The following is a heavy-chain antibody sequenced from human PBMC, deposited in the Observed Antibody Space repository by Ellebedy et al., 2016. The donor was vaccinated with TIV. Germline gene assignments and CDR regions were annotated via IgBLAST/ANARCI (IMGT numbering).Heavy chain of an antibody. CDR3: ARDTSRYYYDSSGYYL. J-gene: IGHJ4*02. Sequence: ASVKVSXXASGYTFTSYGISWVRQAPGQGLEWMGWISAYNGNTNYAQKLQGRVTMTTDTSTSTAYMELSSLRSEDTAVYYCARDTSRYYYDSSGYYLWGQGTLVTVSS. CDR1: GYTFTSYG. CDR2: ISAYNGNT. D-gene: IGHD3-22*01. V-gene: IGHV1-18*04.